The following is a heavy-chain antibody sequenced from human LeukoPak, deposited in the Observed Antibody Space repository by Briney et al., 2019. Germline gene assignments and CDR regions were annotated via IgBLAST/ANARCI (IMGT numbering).Heavy chain of an antibody. J-gene: IGHJ4*02. Sequence: GGSLTLSCAASGFRFSDYGVHWVRQPPGRGLEWLAFIPAYGRKKYYADSVKGRITVSRDNSRNTLYLQMNSLEPEDSAVYYCAIDMVRGDDSGYYPLDYWRRGTMLIVPS. V-gene: IGHV3-30*02. CDR1: GFRFSDYG. CDR2: IPAYGRKK. CDR3: AIDMVRGDDSGYYPLDY. D-gene: IGHD3-3*01.